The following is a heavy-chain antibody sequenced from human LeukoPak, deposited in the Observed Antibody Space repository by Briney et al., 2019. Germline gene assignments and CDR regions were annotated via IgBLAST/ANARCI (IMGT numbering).Heavy chain of an antibody. Sequence: SETLSLTCTVSGGSISSYYWSWLRQPPGKGLEWIGYIYYGGSTYYNPSLRSRVTISVDTSKNQFSLKLSSVTAADTAVYYCARSSEGRYYYDSSGFSYYYYYMDVWGKGTTVTISS. CDR2: IYYGGST. J-gene: IGHJ6*03. V-gene: IGHV4-59*01. CDR1: GGSISSYY. D-gene: IGHD3-22*01. CDR3: ARSSEGRYYYDSSGFSYYYYYMDV.